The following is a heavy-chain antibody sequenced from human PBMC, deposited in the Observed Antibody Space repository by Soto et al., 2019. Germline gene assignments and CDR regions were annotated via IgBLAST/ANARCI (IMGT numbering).Heavy chain of an antibody. J-gene: IGHJ5*02. Sequence: LRLSCAAAGFTFSSYWMIWVRQAPGQGLEWLANIKQDGSEKYYVDSVKGRFTISRDNAKNSLYLQMNSLRAEDTAVYYCARGQKIRYFDWLLSGWFGPWGQGTLATVSS. CDR1: GFTFSSYW. D-gene: IGHD3-9*01. CDR2: IKQDGSEK. CDR3: ARGQKIRYFDWLLSGWFGP. V-gene: IGHV3-7*03.